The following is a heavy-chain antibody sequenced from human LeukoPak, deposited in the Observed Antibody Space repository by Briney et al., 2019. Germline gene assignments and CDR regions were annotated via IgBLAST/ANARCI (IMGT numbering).Heavy chain of an antibody. CDR2: IDTTSAYI. V-gene: IGHV3-21*01. CDR3: GRGGKVEQLVLAR. D-gene: IGHD6-13*01. J-gene: IGHJ4*02. Sequence: GGSLRLSCAASGFSFSSYNMNWVRQAPGKGLEWVSSIDTTSAYIHYADSVKGRFTISRDNAKNTVYLQMNSLRAEDTAVYYCGRGGKVEQLVLARWGQGSLVTVSS. CDR1: GFSFSSYN.